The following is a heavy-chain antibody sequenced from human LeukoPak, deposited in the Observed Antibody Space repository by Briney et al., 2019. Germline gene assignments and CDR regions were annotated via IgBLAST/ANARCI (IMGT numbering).Heavy chain of an antibody. CDR3: ATATVVTESLWARGRDN. CDR2: ISSSSSTI. J-gene: IGHJ4*02. D-gene: IGHD4-23*01. Sequence: PGGSLRLSCAASGFTFSSYSMNWVRQAPGKGLEWVSYISSSSSTIYYADSVKGRFTISRDNAKNSLYLQMNRLRAEDTAVYYCATATVVTESLWARGRDNWGQGTLVTVSS. V-gene: IGHV3-48*04. CDR1: GFTFSSYS.